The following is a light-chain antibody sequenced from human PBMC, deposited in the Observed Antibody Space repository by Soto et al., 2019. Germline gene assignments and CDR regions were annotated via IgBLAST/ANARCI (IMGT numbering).Light chain of an antibody. CDR3: QQRSNWPPT. Sequence: DIVMTQSPDSLAVSLGERATINCKSSQTVLHGSNYLAWYQQKPGQPPKLLIYWASTRESGVPDRFSGSGSGTDFTLTISSLEPEDFAVYYCQQRSNWPPTFGQGTKLEIK. CDR1: QTVLHGSNY. V-gene: IGKV4-1*01. CDR2: WAS. J-gene: IGKJ2*01.